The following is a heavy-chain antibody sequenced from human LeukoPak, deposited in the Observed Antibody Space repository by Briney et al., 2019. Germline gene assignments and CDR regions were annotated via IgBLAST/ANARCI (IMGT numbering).Heavy chain of an antibody. CDR1: GGSISSYY. CDR2: IYYSGST. Sequence: SETLSLTCTVSGGSISSYYWSWIRQPPGKGLEWIGYIYYSGSTNYNPSLKSRVTISVDTSKNQFSLKLSSVTAADTAVYYCARSYNGYSSSWYLNYYYYYGMDVWGQGTTVTVSS. CDR3: ARSYNGYSSSWYLNYYYYYGMDV. V-gene: IGHV4-59*08. J-gene: IGHJ6*02. D-gene: IGHD6-13*01.